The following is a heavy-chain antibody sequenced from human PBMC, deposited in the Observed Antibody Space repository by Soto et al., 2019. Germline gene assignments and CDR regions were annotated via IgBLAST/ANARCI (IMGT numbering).Heavy chain of an antibody. J-gene: IGHJ6*02. V-gene: IGHV3-30-3*01. CDR1: GFTFSSYA. Sequence: ESGGGVVQPGRSLRLSCAASGFTFSSYAMHWVRQAPGKGLEWVAVISYDGSNKYYADSVKGRFTISRDNSKNTLYLQMNSLRAEDTAVYYCARESCSSSWYPCYYYYGMDVWGQGTTVTVSS. CDR3: ARESCSSSWYPCYYYYGMDV. CDR2: ISYDGSNK. D-gene: IGHD6-13*01.